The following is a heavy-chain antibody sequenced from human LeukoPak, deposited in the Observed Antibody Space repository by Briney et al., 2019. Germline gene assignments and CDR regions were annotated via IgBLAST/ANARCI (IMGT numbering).Heavy chain of an antibody. CDR2: ISYDGSNK. CDR1: GFTFSSYS. D-gene: IGHD6-19*01. CDR3: ARDPPRYSSGWPMAEDY. J-gene: IGHJ4*02. Sequence: GGSLRLSCAASGFTFSSYSMNWVRQAPGKGLEWVAVISYDGSNKYYADSVKGRFTISRDNAKNSLYLQMNSLRAEDTAVYYCARDPPRYSSGWPMAEDYWGQGTLVTVSS. V-gene: IGHV3-30*03.